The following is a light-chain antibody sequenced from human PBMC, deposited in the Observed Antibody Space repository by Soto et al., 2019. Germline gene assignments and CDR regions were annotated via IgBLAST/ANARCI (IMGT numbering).Light chain of an antibody. J-gene: IGKJ4*01. Sequence: EIVLTQSPGTLSLSPGERATRSCRASQSVSSTYLAWYQQKPGQAPRLLIYGASSRATGVPDRFSGSGSGTDFTLTISRLESEDVAVYYCQQYGSSPLTFGGGTKVEIK. CDR3: QQYGSSPLT. CDR1: QSVSSTY. CDR2: GAS. V-gene: IGKV3-20*01.